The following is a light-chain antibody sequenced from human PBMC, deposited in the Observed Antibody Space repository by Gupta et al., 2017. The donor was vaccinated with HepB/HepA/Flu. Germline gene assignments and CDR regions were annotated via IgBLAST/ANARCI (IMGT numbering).Light chain of an antibody. CDR1: SSDVGDYNY. CDR2: DVS. CDR3: SSYTSSSTLV. V-gene: IGLV2-14*01. J-gene: IGLJ2*01. Sequence: SALTQPASVSGSPGPSITISCTGTSSDVGDYNYVSWYQQNPGKAPKLLIYDVSHRPSGVSNRFSGSKSGNTASLTISGLQAEDEADYYCSSYTSSSTLVFGGGTKLTVL.